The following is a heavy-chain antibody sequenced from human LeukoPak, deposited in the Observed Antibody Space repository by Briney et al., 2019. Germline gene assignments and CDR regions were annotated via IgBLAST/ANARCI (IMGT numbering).Heavy chain of an antibody. CDR1: GFTFSSYS. CDR3: AREFRYDFWSGYVSSFALDY. CDR2: ISSSSSTI. D-gene: IGHD3-3*01. Sequence: GGSLRLSCAASGFTFSSYSMNWVRQAPGKGLEWVSYISSSSSTIYYADSVKGRFTISRDNAKNSLYLQMNSLRAEDTAVYYCAREFRYDFWSGYVSSFALDYWGQGTLVTVSS. J-gene: IGHJ4*02. V-gene: IGHV3-48*01.